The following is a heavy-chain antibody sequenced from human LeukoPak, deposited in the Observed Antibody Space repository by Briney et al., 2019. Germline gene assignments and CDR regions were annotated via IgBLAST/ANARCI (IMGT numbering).Heavy chain of an antibody. CDR1: GYSFDGYY. V-gene: IGHV1-8*02. CDR2: MNPNSGNT. Sequence: ASVKICCKASGYSFDGYYMDCVRQAPGQGLEWMGWMNPNSGNTGYAQKFQGRVTMTRNTSISTAYMELSSLRSEDTAVYYCARSNWFDPWGQGTLVTVSS. J-gene: IGHJ5*02. CDR3: ARSNWFDP.